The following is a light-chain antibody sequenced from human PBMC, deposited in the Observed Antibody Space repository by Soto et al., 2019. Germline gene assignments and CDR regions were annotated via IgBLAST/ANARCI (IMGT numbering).Light chain of an antibody. CDR1: QSVSSN. J-gene: IGKJ1*01. V-gene: IGKV3-15*01. Sequence: EILTTQSPATLAVSPGEGVTLSCRASQSVSSNLAWYQQKPGQAPRLLIYGASTRATGIPARFSGSGSGTDFTLTISRLEPEDFEVYYCHQYGSYPRTFGQGTKVDIK. CDR3: HQYGSYPRT. CDR2: GAS.